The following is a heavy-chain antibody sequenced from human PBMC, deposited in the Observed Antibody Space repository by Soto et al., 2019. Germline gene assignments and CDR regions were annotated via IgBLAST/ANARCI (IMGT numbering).Heavy chain of an antibody. D-gene: IGHD4-17*01. CDR3: ARSPGGFTVATYFFDY. J-gene: IGHJ4*02. CDR1: GFSLSSKGMR. Sequence: SGPTLVNPXQTLTLTCTFSGFSLSSKGMRVSWIRQPPGKALEWLARIDWDDDKFYSPSLRTRLTISKDTSKNQVVLTMTNVDPKDTATYYCARSPGGFTVATYFFDYWGQGTLVTVSS. CDR2: IDWDDDK. V-gene: IGHV2-70*04.